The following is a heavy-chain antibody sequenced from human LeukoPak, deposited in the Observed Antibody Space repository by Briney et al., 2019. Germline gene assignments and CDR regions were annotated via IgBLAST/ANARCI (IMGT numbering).Heavy chain of an antibody. CDR2: INHSGST. V-gene: IGHV4-34*01. CDR3: ARTYGSGSQRGYFQH. CDR1: GGSFSGYY. J-gene: IGHJ1*01. D-gene: IGHD3-10*01. Sequence: PSETLSLTCAVYGGSFSGYYWSWIRQPPGKGLEWIGEINHSGSTNYNLSLKSRVTISVDTSKNQFSLKLSSVTAADTAVYYCARTYGSGSQRGYFQHWGQGTLVTVSS.